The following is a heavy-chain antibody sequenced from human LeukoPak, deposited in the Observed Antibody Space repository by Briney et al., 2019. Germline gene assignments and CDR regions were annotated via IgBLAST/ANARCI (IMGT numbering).Heavy chain of an antibody. CDR2: ISNGGRYK. CDR1: GGSVINTN. D-gene: IGHD2-21*02. V-gene: IGHV3-30*18. Sequence: TLSLTCGVSGGSVINTNWWTWVRQAPGKGLEWVTGISNGGRYKYYADSVKGRFTISRDNSRNTLYLQMNSLRPDDTALYYCAKPRGGDSWAFDTWGQGTMVAVSS. CDR3: AKPRGGDSWAFDT. J-gene: IGHJ3*02.